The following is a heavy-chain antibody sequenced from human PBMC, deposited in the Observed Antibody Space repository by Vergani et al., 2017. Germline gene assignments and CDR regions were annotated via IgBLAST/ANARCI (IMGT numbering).Heavy chain of an antibody. CDR3: AKDFSNILTGYYNAFDI. V-gene: IGHV3-23*01. Sequence: EVQLLESGGDLVQPGGSLRLSCAASGFTFSSYAMSWVRQAPGKGLEWVSSISGSGGSTHSADSVKGRFTISRDNSKNTLYLRVNSLRAEDTAVYYCAKDFSNILTGYYNAFDIWGQGTMVTVSS. CDR1: GFTFSSYA. J-gene: IGHJ3*02. D-gene: IGHD3-9*01. CDR2: ISGSGGST.